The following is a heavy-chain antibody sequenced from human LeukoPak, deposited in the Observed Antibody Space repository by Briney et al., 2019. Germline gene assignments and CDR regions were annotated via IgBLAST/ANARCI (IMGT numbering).Heavy chain of an antibody. V-gene: IGHV4-4*02. D-gene: IGHD6-19*01. J-gene: IGHJ6*02. CDR3: ARVLGDSSGWGFGYYYGMDV. Sequence: SGTLSLTCAVSGGSISSSNWWSWVRQPPGKGLEWIGEIYHSGSTNYNPSLKSRVTISVDKSKNQFSLKLSSVTAADTAVYYCARVLGDSSGWGFGYYYGMDVWGQGTTVTVSS. CDR1: GGSISSSNW. CDR2: IYHSGST.